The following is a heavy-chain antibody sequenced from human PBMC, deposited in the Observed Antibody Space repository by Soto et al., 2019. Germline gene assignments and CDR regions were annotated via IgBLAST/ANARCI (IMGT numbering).Heavy chain of an antibody. CDR2: INYSATT. D-gene: IGHD2-8*01. V-gene: IGHV4-59*02. J-gene: IGHJ5*02. CDR3: AASYCSDGVSCNWFDP. CDR1: GGSVTTY. Sequence: QVQLQESGPGLLKASETLSLTCPVSGGSVTTYWGWIRQPPGKGLERIGYINYSATTKYNSSHKNCGAISVDTSKTQVSLSLRSGPGADTAVDYCAASYCSDGVSCNWFDPWGQGILVIVSS.